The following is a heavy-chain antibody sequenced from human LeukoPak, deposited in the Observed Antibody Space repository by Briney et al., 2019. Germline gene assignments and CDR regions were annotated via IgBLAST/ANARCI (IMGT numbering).Heavy chain of an antibody. D-gene: IGHD5-24*01. CDR3: ARGIRDDYNYYYYYYMDV. V-gene: IGHV4-59*01. Sequence: PSETLSLTCTVSGGSISSYYWTWIRQPPGKGLEWIGYIYYSGSTNYNPSLKSRVTISVDTSKNQFSLKLSSVTAADTAVYYCARGIRDDYNYYYYYYMDVWGKGTTVTVSS. CDR1: GGSISSYY. CDR2: IYYSGST. J-gene: IGHJ6*03.